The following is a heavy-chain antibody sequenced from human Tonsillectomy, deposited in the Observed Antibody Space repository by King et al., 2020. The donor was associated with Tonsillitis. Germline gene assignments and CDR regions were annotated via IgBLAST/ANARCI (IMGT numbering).Heavy chain of an antibody. Sequence: VQLVESGGGVAQPGRSLRLSCAASGFTFSNYGIHWVRQAPGKGLEWVALISYDGGYTLYADSVKGRFTISRDNSNNTLSLQMNSLRAEDTAIYYCAKLAGDEGFTQVYYYGMDVWGQGTTVTVSS. CDR1: GFTFSNYG. CDR2: ISYDGGYT. CDR3: AKLAGDEGFTQVYYYGMDV. J-gene: IGHJ6*02. D-gene: IGHD3-16*01. V-gene: IGHV3-30*18.